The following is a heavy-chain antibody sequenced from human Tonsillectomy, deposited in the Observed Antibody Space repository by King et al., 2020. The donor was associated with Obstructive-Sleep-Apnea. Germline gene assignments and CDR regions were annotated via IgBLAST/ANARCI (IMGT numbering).Heavy chain of an antibody. CDR2: IYPSDSFT. Sequence: VQLVQSGAEVKKPGESLRISCKGSGYSFPTYWISWVRQMPGKGLEWMGRIYPSDSFTNYRPSFQGHVTISADKSISTAYLPWSSLKASDTAMYYCARLGCTNGVCYISDYWGQGTLVTVSS. D-gene: IGHD2-8*01. CDR3: ARLGCTNGVCYISDY. J-gene: IGHJ4*02. CDR1: GYSFPTYW. V-gene: IGHV5-10-1*03.